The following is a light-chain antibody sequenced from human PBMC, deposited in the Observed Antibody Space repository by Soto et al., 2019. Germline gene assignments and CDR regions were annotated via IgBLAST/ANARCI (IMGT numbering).Light chain of an antibody. V-gene: IGLV2-11*01. Sequence: QSALTQPRSVSGSPGQSVTISCTGTSSDVGGYNYVSWYQQHPGKAPKVMIYDVSERPSGVPDRSSGSKSGNTASLTISGLQAEDEADYYCCSYAGSPRYVLGTGTKVTVL. CDR2: DVS. CDR3: CSYAGSPRYV. CDR1: SSDVGGYNY. J-gene: IGLJ1*01.